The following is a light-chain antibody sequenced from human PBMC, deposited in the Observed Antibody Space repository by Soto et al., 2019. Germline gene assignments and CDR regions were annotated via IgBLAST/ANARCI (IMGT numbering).Light chain of an antibody. CDR3: QRYNSDPWT. CDR2: DAS. Sequence: DIEMTQSPSTLSASVGARVTITCRASQTIRRWLAWYQQRPGKAPKVLIYDASTLERGVPARFSGSGSETEFTLTISSQQPEDSATCYCQRYNSDPWTFGQGTKGEIK. CDR1: QTIRRW. J-gene: IGKJ1*01. V-gene: IGKV1-5*01.